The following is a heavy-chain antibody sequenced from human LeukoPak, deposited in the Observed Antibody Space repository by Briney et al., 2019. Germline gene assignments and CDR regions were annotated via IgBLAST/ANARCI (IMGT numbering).Heavy chain of an antibody. D-gene: IGHD3-10*01. CDR1: GGSIISYY. V-gene: IGHV4-4*07. CDR2: IYSSGST. J-gene: IGHJ4*02. CDR3: ARESLAPN. Sequence: PSETLSLTCAVSGGSIISYYWSWIRQPAGKGLEWIGRIYSSGSTNYIPSLKSRVTMSVDTSKNQFSLKLSSVTAADTAVYYCARESLAPNWGQGTLVTVSS.